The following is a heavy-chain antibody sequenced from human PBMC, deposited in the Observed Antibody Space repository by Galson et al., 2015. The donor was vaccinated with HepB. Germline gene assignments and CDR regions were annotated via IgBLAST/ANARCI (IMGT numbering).Heavy chain of an antibody. CDR1: GFTFSSYA. V-gene: IGHV3-23*01. J-gene: IGHJ1*01. D-gene: IGHD6-19*01. CDR2: MSDNGDNT. CDR3: ATRSGASGWYSYFQH. Sequence: LRLSCAASGFTFSSYAIMSVRQAPGKGLEWVSGMSDNGDNTFYADSVKGRCTISRDISKNTVYLQMNSLRVEDTAVYYCATRSGASGWYSYFQHWGQGTLVTVSS.